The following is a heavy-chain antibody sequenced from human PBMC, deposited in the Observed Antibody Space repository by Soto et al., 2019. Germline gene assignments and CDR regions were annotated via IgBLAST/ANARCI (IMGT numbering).Heavy chain of an antibody. CDR1: GGTFSSYA. D-gene: IGHD4-17*01. J-gene: IGHJ6*02. CDR3: ARTVGYYYGMDV. Sequence: GASVKVSCKASGGTFSSYAISWVRQAPGQGLEWMGGIIPIFGTANYAQKFQGRVTITADTSASTAYMELSSLRSEDTAVDYCARTVGYYYGMDVWGQGTTVTVSS. V-gene: IGHV1-69*06. CDR2: IIPIFGTA.